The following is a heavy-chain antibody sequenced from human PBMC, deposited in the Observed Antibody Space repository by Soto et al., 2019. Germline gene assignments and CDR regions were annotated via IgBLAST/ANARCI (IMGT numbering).Heavy chain of an antibody. J-gene: IGHJ6*02. CDR2: ISYDGSNK. Sequence: GGSLRLSCAASGFTFSSDGMHWVRQAPGKGLEWVAVISYDGSNKYYADSVKGRFTISRDNSKNTLYLQMNSLRAEDTAVYYCAKDSGYDSYYYYGMDVWGQGTTVTVSS. CDR1: GFTFSSDG. D-gene: IGHD5-12*01. CDR3: AKDSGYDSYYYYGMDV. V-gene: IGHV3-30*18.